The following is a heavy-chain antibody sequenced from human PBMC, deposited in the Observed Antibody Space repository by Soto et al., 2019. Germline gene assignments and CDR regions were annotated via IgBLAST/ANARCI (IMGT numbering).Heavy chain of an antibody. CDR3: ANWREGTTVYFDS. J-gene: IGHJ4*02. CDR1: GFSFTNYA. V-gene: IGHV3-23*01. CDR2: ISASGGNK. D-gene: IGHD4-17*01. Sequence: EVQLLESGGGLVQPGGSLRLSCAASGFSFTNYAMSWVRQTPGKGLEWVSAISASGGNKYYADSVEGRFTISRDNSRDTLYLQMNSLRAEDTALYYCANWREGTTVYFDSWGQGTLVTVSS.